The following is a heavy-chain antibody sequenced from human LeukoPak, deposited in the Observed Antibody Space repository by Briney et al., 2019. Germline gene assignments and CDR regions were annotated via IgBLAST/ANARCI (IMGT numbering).Heavy chain of an antibody. D-gene: IGHD2-2*01. Sequence: PGGSLRLSCAASGFTFTDAWMSWVRQAPGKGLEWIGEINHSGSTNYNPSLKSRVTISVDRSKNQFSLKLTSVTAADTAIYYCARSPATSWSNFDYWGQGTLVTVSS. CDR2: INHSGST. V-gene: IGHV4-34*01. CDR3: ARSPATSWSNFDY. CDR1: GFTFTDAW. J-gene: IGHJ4*02.